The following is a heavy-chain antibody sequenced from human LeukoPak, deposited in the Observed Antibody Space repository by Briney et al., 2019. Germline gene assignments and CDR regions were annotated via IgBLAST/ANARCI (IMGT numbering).Heavy chain of an antibody. J-gene: IGHJ5*02. CDR3: ARRPGYCPNGVCYKRNWFDP. CDR2: INQSGST. Sequence: SETLSLTCAVYGGSFSDYYWNWIRQPPGKGLEWIGEINQSGSTNYNPSLKSRVTLSVDTSNNQLSLKLSSVTAADTAVYYCARRPGYCPNGVCYKRNWFDPWGQGTLVTVSS. CDR1: GGSFSDYY. V-gene: IGHV4-34*01. D-gene: IGHD2-8*01.